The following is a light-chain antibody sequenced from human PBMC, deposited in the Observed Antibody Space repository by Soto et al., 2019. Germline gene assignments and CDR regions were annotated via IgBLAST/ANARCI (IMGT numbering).Light chain of an antibody. J-gene: IGKJ1*01. V-gene: IGKV1-5*03. CDR1: QSLNNW. Sequence: DIQMTQSPSTLSASVGDRVTITCRASQSLNNWLAWYQQKPGNAPKLLIYKASSLESGVPSRFSGSGSGTEFTLTISSLQPDDCATYHCQQYKSPSWTFGQGTKVEIK. CDR3: QQYKSPSWT. CDR2: KAS.